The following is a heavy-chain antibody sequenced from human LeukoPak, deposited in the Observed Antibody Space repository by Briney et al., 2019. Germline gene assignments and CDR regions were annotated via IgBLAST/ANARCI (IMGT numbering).Heavy chain of an antibody. V-gene: IGHV3-53*01. CDR2: IYSDNT. J-gene: IGHJ4*02. D-gene: IGHD3-22*01. CDR1: GFTVSSNS. CDR3: ARSPYYYDRYGYFYFDY. Sequence: GGSLRLSCTVSGFTVSSNSMSWVRQAPGKGLEWVSFIYSDNTHYSDSVKGRFTISRDNSKNTLYLQMNSLRAEDTAVYYCARSPYYYDRYGYFYFDYWGQGTLVTVSS.